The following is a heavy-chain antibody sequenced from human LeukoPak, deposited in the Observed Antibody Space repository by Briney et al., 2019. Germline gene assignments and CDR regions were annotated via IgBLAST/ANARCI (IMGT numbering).Heavy chain of an antibody. CDR3: AKHTPVNYYDSSGYYLQLGY. CDR2: ISGSGGST. Sequence: PGGSLRLSCAASGFTFSRYAMSWVRQAPGKGLEWVSAISGSGGSTDYVDSVKGRFTISRDNSKNTLYLEMNSLRAEDTAVYYCAKHTPVNYYDSSGYYLQLGYWGQGTLVTVSS. J-gene: IGHJ4*02. D-gene: IGHD3-22*01. V-gene: IGHV3-23*01. CDR1: GFTFSRYA.